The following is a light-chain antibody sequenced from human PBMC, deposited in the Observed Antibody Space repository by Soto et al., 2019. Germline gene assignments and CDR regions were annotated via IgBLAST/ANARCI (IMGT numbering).Light chain of an antibody. V-gene: IGLV2-23*02. CDR2: EVS. Sequence: QSVLTQPASVSGSPGQSITISCTGTSSDVGSYNLVSWYQQHPGKAPKLMIYEVSKRPSGVSNRFSGSKSGNTASLTFSGLQADDEADYYCCSYAGSSTYVFGTGTKVTVL. CDR1: SSDVGSYNL. J-gene: IGLJ1*01. CDR3: CSYAGSSTYV.